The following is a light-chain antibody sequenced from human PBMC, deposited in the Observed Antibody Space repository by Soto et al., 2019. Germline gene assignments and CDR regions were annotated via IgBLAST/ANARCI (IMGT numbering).Light chain of an antibody. J-gene: IGLJ2*01. Sequence: QPVLTQSPSASASLGASIKLTCTLSSGHSSYAIAWHQQQPEKGPRYLMKVNSDGSPSKGDGTPDRFSGSSSGAERYLTISSLQSEDEADYYCQTWDTAVVFGGGTKLTVL. V-gene: IGLV4-69*01. CDR1: SGHSSYA. CDR3: QTWDTAVV. CDR2: VNSDGSP.